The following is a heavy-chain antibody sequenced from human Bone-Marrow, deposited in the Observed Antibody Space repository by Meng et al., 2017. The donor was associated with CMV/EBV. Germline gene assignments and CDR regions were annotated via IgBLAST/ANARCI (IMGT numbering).Heavy chain of an antibody. V-gene: IGHV3-48*04. Sequence: GESLKISCAASGFTFSSYSMNWVRQAPGKGLEWVSYISSSSSTIYYADSVKGRFTISRDNAKNSLYLQMNSLGAEDTAVYYCARDEQYPNQYYYYYGMDVWGQGTTVTVFS. J-gene: IGHJ6*02. D-gene: IGHD2-2*01. CDR1: GFTFSSYS. CDR3: ARDEQYPNQYYYYYGMDV. CDR2: ISSSSSTI.